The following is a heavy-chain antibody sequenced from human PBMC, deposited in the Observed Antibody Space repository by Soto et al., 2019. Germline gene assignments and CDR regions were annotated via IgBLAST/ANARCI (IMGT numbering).Heavy chain of an antibody. V-gene: IGHV3-53*01. J-gene: IGHJ4*02. CDR1: GFTVSSNY. D-gene: IGHD1-1*01. CDR3: ARSGMGTTYGYFDY. Sequence: EVQLVESGGGLIQPGGSLRLSCAASGFTVSSNYMSWVRQAPGKGLEWVSVIYSGGSTYYADSVKGRFTISRDNSKNTLYLQMNSLRAEDTAVYYCARSGMGTTYGYFDYWGQGTLVTVSS. CDR2: IYSGGST.